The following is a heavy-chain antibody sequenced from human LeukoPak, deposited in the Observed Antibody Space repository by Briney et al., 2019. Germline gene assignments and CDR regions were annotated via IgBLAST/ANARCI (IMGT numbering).Heavy chain of an antibody. CDR1: GYTFTVYY. V-gene: IGHV1-2*02. CDR2: INPNSGGT. Sequence: ASVKVSCKASGYTFTVYYMHWVRQAPGQGREWMGWINPNSGGTNYAQKFQGRVTMTRDTSISTAYMELSRLRSDDTAVYYCARGFDFDYYDSSGLLFEYWGQGTLVTVSS. CDR3: ARGFDFDYYDSSGLLFEY. J-gene: IGHJ4*02. D-gene: IGHD3-22*01.